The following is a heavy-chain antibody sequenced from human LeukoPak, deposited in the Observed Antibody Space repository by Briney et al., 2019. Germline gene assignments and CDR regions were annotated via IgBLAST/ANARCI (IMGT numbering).Heavy chain of an antibody. CDR1: GFTFSSYS. V-gene: IGHV3-21*01. Sequence: GGSLRLSCAASGFTFSSYSMNWVRQAPGKGLEWVSSISSSSSYIYYADSVKGRFTISRDNAKKSLYLQMNSLRAEDTAVYYCVRSGSYSDAFDIWGQGTMVTVSS. CDR2: ISSSSSYI. D-gene: IGHD1-26*01. CDR3: VRSGSYSDAFDI. J-gene: IGHJ3*02.